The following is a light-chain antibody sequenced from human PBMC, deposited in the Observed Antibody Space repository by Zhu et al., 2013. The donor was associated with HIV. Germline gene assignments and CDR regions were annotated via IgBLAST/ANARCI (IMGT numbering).Light chain of an antibody. Sequence: EIVLTQSPGTLSLSPGERATLSCRASQSVSSTYLAWYQQKPGQAPRLVIYDASRRATGIPARFSGSGSGTDFTLIISSLQPEDAATYYCQQLNSYPIFAFGPGTKVNIK. CDR2: DAS. CDR3: QQLNSYPIFA. V-gene: IGKV3D-20*02. CDR1: QSVSSTY. J-gene: IGKJ3*01.